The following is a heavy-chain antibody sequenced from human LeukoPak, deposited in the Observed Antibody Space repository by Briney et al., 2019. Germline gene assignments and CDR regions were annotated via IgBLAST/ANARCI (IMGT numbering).Heavy chain of an antibody. CDR1: GGSISSYY. CDR2: ISYSGSA. CDR3: ARLGLNWSDKPFDS. Sequence: KSSETLSLTCIVSGGSISSYYWSWFRQPPGKGLDYIGYISYSGSANYNPSLKSRVTISVDTSKNQFSLKLSSVTAADTAVYYCARLGLNWSDKPFDSWGQGTLVTVSS. D-gene: IGHD1-1*01. J-gene: IGHJ4*02. V-gene: IGHV4-59*01.